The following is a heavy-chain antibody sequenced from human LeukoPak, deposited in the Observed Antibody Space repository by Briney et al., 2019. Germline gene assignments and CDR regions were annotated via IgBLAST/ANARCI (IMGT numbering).Heavy chain of an antibody. Sequence: ASVKVSCKASGYTFTSYDINWVRQATGQGLEWMGSQDPNSGSTGYAQKFQGRVTMTRNTSISTAYMELSSLRSEDTAVYYCARGIYEYYYDSSGSGGYAYWGQGTLVTVSS. CDR3: ARGIYEYYYDSSGSGGYAY. D-gene: IGHD3-22*01. CDR2: QDPNSGST. J-gene: IGHJ4*02. CDR1: GYTFTSYD. V-gene: IGHV1-8*01.